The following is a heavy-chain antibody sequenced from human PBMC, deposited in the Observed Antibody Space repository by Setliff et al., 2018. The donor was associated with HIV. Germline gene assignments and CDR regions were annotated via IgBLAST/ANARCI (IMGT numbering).Heavy chain of an antibody. J-gene: IGHJ6*03. CDR2: IFYTGST. CDR3: VRGYCSSTACYDDYYYMDV. CDR1: GGSIRSHY. D-gene: IGHD2-2*01. V-gene: IGHV4-59*11. Sequence: NPSETLSLTCTVSGGSIRSHYWSSIRQPPGKGLEWIAYIFYTGSTNYNPSLKSRVTISVDTSKNQFFLKLSSVTAADTAVYYCVRGYCSSTACYDDYYYMDVWGKGSTVTVSS.